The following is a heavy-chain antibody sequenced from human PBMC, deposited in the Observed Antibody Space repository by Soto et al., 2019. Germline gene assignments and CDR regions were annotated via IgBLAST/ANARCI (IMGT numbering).Heavy chain of an antibody. D-gene: IGHD6-19*01. Sequence: SETLSLTCTVSGGSISSSSYYWGWIRQPPGKGLEWIGSIYYSGSTYYNPSLKSRVTISVDTSKNQFSLKLSSVTAADTAVYYCASHMYSSGWYTYGMYVCGQGTTVTGSS. J-gene: IGHJ6*02. CDR1: GGSISSSSYY. V-gene: IGHV4-39*01. CDR2: IYYSGST. CDR3: ASHMYSSGWYTYGMYV.